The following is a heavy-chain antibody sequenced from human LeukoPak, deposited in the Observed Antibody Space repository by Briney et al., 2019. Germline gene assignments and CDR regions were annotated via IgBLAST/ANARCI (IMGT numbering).Heavy chain of an antibody. CDR3: ARRYYSGYYDY. CDR2: INHSGST. V-gene: IGHV4-34*01. J-gene: IGHJ4*02. CDR1: GGSFSGYY. Sequence: SETLSLTCAVYGGSFSGYYWSWIRQPPGKGLEWIGEINHSGSTNYNPSLKSRVTISVDTSKNQFSLKLSSVTAADTAVYYCARRYYSGYYDYWGQGTLVTVSS. D-gene: IGHD3-10*01.